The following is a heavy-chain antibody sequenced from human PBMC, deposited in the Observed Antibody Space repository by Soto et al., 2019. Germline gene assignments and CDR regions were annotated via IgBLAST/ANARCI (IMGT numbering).Heavy chain of an antibody. CDR3: ARGPTSSSDYYFDY. V-gene: IGHV3-33*01. Sequence: GGSLRLSCAASGFTFSSYGMHWVRQAPGKGLEWVAVIWYDGSNKYYADSVKGRFTISRDNSKNTLYLQMNSLRAEDTAVYYCARGPTSSSDYYFDYWGQGTLVTVSS. CDR2: IWYDGSNK. CDR1: GFTFSSYG. J-gene: IGHJ4*02. D-gene: IGHD6-6*01.